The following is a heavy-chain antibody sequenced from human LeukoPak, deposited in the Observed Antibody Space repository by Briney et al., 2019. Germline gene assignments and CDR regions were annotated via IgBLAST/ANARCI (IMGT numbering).Heavy chain of an antibody. CDR3: ARDYGGVFDY. J-gene: IGHJ4*02. CDR1: GFTFSSYG. Sequence: QSGGSLRLSCAASGFTFSSYGMHWVRQAPGKGLEWVAVISYDGSNKYYADSVKGRFTISRDNSKNTLYLQMNSLRAEDTAVYYCARDYGGVFDYWGQGTLVTVSS. D-gene: IGHD4-23*01. CDR2: ISYDGSNK. V-gene: IGHV3-30*03.